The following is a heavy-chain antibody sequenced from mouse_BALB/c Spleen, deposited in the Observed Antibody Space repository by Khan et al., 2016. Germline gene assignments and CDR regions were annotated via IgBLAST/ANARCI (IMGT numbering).Heavy chain of an antibody. Sequence: QVQLKQSGADLVRPGASVKLSCKALGYTFTDYEMHWVKQTPVHGLEWIGGIHPGSGGTAYNQKFKGQATLTDDNSSSTAYMELSSLTSEDTAVYYSTNRYEAWFTYWSQGTLFTVSA. CDR3: TNRYEAWFTY. CDR2: IHPGSGGT. J-gene: IGHJ3*01. D-gene: IGHD2-14*01. CDR1: GYTFTDYE. V-gene: IGHV1-15*01.